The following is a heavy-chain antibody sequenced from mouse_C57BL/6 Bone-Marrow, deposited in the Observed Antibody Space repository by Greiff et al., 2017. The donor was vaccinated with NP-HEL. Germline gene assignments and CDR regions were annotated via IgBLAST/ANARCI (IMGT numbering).Heavy chain of an antibody. CDR2: IDPSDSYT. CDR3: ARKYDYDDWFAY. CDR1: GYTFTSYW. D-gene: IGHD2-4*01. Sequence: QVQLKQPGAELVMPGASVKLSCKASGYTFTSYWMHWVKQRPGQGLEWIGEIDPSDSYTNYNQKFKGKSTLTVDKSSSTAYMQLSSLTSEDSAVYYCARKYDYDDWFAYWGQGTLVTVSA. J-gene: IGHJ3*01. V-gene: IGHV1-69*01.